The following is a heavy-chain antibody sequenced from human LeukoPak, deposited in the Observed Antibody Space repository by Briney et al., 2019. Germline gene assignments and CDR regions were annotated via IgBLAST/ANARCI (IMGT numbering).Heavy chain of an antibody. CDR2: TVSRGTT. V-gene: IGHV3-23*01. D-gene: IGHD6-19*01. J-gene: IGHJ5*02. CDR3: AKCSTSAYTTGWCNWIDP. Sequence: GGSLRLSCVASGFTFTRDAMKWVRQAPGQGLEWVSSTVSRGTTQYADSVKGRFTVSRDTPKNTLYLQMNSLRADDTAVYYCAKCSTSAYTTGWCNWIDPWGQGTLVTVSS. CDR1: GFTFTRDA.